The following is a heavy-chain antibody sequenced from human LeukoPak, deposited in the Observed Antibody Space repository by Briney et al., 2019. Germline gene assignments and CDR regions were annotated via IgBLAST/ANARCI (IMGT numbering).Heavy chain of an antibody. CDR3: ARHGSANLNVDY. V-gene: IGHV4-39*01. CDR1: GGSISSSNYY. J-gene: IGHJ4*02. Sequence: SETLSLTCTVSGGSISSSNYYWTWIRQPPGKGLEWIGSIYYSGSAYYNPSLKSRVTISVDTSKNQFSLMLSSVTAADTAVYYCARHGSANLNVDYSGQGTLVTVSS. CDR2: IYYSGSA. D-gene: IGHD1-1*01.